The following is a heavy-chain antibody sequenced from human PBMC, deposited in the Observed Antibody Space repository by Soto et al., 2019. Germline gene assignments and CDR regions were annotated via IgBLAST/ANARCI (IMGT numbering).Heavy chain of an antibody. V-gene: IGHV1-3*01. D-gene: IGHD6-25*01. J-gene: IGHJ4*02. CDR1: GYTFTNYA. Sequence: QVQLVQSETEVKKPGASVKISCKASGYTFTNYAIHWVRQAPGQGLECMGWINGGDGYTKYSQKFQDRVTITKDTSASTVYTELSSLTSEATVVYYCARDWQTSGFDYWGQGTLVTVSS. CDR2: INGGDGYT. CDR3: ARDWQTSGFDY.